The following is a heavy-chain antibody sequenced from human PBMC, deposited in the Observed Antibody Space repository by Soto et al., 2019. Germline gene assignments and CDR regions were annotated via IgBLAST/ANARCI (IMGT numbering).Heavy chain of an antibody. CDR1: GYTFTSYY. CDR2: INPSGGST. CDR3: ASTHCSSTSCHYDRSGFDYYYYYMDV. Sequence: ASVKVSCKASGYTFTSYYMHWVRQAPGQGLEWMGIINPSGGSTSYAQKFQGRVTMTRDTSTSTVYMELSSLRSEDTAVYYCASTHCSSTSCHYDRSGFDYYYYYMDVWGKGTTVTVSS. D-gene: IGHD2-2*01. V-gene: IGHV1-46*03. J-gene: IGHJ6*03.